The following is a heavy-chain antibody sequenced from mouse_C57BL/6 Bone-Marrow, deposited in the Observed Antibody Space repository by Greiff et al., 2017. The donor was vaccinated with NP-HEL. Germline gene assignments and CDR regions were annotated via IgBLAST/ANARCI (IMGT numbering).Heavy chain of an antibody. CDR1: GFSLTSYG. D-gene: IGHD3-2*02. V-gene: IGHV2-6*01. CDR2: IWGVGST. CDR3: ATSTAQATGFAY. Sequence: VKLMESGPGLVAPSQSLSITCTVSGFSLTSYGVDWVRQSPGKGLEWLGVIWGVGSTNYNSALKSRLSISKDNSKSQVFLKMNSLQTDDTAMYYCATSTAQATGFAYWGQGTLVTVSA. J-gene: IGHJ3*01.